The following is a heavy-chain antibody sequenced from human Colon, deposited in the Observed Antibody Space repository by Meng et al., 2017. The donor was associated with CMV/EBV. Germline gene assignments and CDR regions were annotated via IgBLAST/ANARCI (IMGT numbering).Heavy chain of an antibody. Sequence: GSLRLSCTVSGGSISPYYWSWIRQPPGKGLEWLGYIFHGGTTNYNSSLKSRLTISVDTSKNQVFLELRSVTAADTAVYYCAKKGDENWFDPWGQGILVTVSS. CDR1: GGSISPYY. CDR3: AKKGDENWFDP. J-gene: IGHJ5*02. V-gene: IGHV4-59*01. CDR2: IFHGGTT. D-gene: IGHD2-21*02.